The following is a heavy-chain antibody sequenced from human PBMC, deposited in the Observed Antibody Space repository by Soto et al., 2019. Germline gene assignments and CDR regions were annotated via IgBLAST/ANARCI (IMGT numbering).Heavy chain of an antibody. CDR1: AASVSTYY. J-gene: IGHJ3*02. CDR3: ARHFGAGGGVFDI. CDR2: MIHSGDT. V-gene: IGHV4-59*08. Sequence: QVQLQESGPGLVKPSETLSLTCTVSAASVSTYYWSWIRQPPGKGLEWIGYMIHSGDTNYNPSLNSRVTMSVDTSKNQFSRQLRSVTAADTAVYYCARHFGAGGGVFDIWGPGTMVTVSS. D-gene: IGHD3-10*01.